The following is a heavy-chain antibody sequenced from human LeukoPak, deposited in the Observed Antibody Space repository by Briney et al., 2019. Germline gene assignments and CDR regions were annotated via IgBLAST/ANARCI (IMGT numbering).Heavy chain of an antibody. Sequence: PSETLSLICAVYGGSFSGYYWSWSRQPPGKGLEWIGEINHSGSTNYNPSLKSRVTISVDTSKNQFSLKLSSVTAADTAVYYCARGIAVAGTNWFDPWGQGTLVTVSS. V-gene: IGHV4-34*01. CDR2: INHSGST. J-gene: IGHJ5*02. CDR1: GGSFSGYY. CDR3: ARGIAVAGTNWFDP. D-gene: IGHD6-19*01.